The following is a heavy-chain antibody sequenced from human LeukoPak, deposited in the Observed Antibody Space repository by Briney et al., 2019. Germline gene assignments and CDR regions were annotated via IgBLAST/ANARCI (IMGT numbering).Heavy chain of an antibody. J-gene: IGHJ4*02. D-gene: IGHD5-18*01. CDR3: ARSGGHSFGLMDS. CDR2: INPHSGDT. Sequence: ASVKVSCKASGYTFNDYYMHWVRRAPGQAFEWMGWINPHSGDTKFAQKFHGRVTITRDTSISTAYMELSNLKSDDTATYYCARSGGHSFGLMDSWGQGTLVTVSS. CDR1: GYTFNDYY. V-gene: IGHV1-2*02.